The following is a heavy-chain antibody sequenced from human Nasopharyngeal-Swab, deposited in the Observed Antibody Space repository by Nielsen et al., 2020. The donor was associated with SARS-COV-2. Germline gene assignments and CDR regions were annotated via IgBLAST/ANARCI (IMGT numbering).Heavy chain of an antibody. J-gene: IGHJ4*02. CDR1: VGTFSSYV. CDR3: ARDLEHYYDSSGYYPPGY. V-gene: IGHV1-69*04. D-gene: IGHD3-22*01. Sequence: SVKVSRKASVGTFSSYVISWVRQAPGQGLEWMGRIIPSLGIANYAQKFQGRVTITADKSTSTAYMELSSLRSEDTAVYYCARDLEHYYDSSGYYPPGYWGQGTLVTVSS. CDR2: IIPSLGIA.